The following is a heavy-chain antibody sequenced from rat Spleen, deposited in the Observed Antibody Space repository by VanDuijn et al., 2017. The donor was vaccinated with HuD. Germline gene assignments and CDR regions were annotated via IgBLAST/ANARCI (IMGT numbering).Heavy chain of an antibody. Sequence: QVQLKESGPGLVQPSQTLSLTCTVSGLSLASNGVSWIRQPPGKGLEWMGAIWSNGGTDYNSAIKSRLSISRDTSKSQVFLKMKSLQTEDTAMYFCARGSADYWGQGVMVTVSS. J-gene: IGHJ2*01. CDR1: GLSLASNG. V-gene: IGHV2-47*01. CDR2: IWSNGGT. CDR3: ARGSADY.